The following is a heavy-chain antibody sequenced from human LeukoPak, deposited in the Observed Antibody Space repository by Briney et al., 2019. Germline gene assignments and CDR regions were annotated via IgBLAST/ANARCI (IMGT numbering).Heavy chain of an antibody. CDR3: AKDGTWIQLWPDRGGFDY. D-gene: IGHD5-18*01. J-gene: IGHJ4*02. V-gene: IGHV3-30*02. CDR2: IRYDGSNK. Sequence: GGSLRLSCAASGFTFSSYGMHWVRQAPGKGLGWVAFIRYDGSNKYYADSVKGRFTISRDNSKNTLYLQMNSLRAEDTAVYYCAKDGTWIQLWPDRGGFDYWGQGTLVTVSS. CDR1: GFTFSSYG.